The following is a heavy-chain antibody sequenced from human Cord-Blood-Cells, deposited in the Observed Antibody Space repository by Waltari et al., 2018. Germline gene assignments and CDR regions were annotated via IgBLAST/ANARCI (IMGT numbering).Heavy chain of an antibody. CDR1: AASLSRYH. CDR3: ARVWFGEFYIDY. CDR2: IKHSGST. Sequence: QVQLQQWCAGPLKPSETPSPTCALHAASLSRYHCTRIRQPPGKALEWIGEIKHSGSTNYNPSLKSRVTISVDTSKNQFSLKLSSVTAADTAVYYCARVWFGEFYIDYWGQGTLVTVSS. D-gene: IGHD3-10*01. V-gene: IGHV4-34*01. J-gene: IGHJ4*02.